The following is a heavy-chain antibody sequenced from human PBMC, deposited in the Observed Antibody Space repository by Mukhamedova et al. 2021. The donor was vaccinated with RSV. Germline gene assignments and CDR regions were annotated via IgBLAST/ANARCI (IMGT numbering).Heavy chain of an antibody. CDR2: INAGNGNT. D-gene: IGHD2-2*01. J-gene: IGHJ3*02. V-gene: IGHV1-3*01. Sequence: VRQAPGQRLEWMGWINAGNGNTKYSQKFQGRVTISRDTMASTAYMELSSLRSEDTAVYYCVRTIDFGSSAIDIWGQGTMVTVSS. CDR3: VRTIDFGSSAIDI.